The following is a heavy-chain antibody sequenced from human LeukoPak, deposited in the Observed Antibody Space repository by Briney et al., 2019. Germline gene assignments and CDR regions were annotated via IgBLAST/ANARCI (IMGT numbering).Heavy chain of an antibody. V-gene: IGHV3-20*01. J-gene: IGHJ4*02. CDR2: INWNGGST. CDR1: GFTFSSYD. Sequence: GGSLRLSCAASGFTFSSYDMHWVRQAPGKGLEWVSTINWNGGSTFYEDSVKGRFTISRDNAKKSLYLQMDSLRAEDTALYHCARVGGSGTYTPLYYFDYWGQGSLVTVTS. CDR3: ARVGGSGTYTPLYYFDY. D-gene: IGHD3-10*01.